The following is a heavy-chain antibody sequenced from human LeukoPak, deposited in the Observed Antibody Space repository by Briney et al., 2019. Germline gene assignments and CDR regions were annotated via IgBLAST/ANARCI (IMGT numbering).Heavy chain of an antibody. Sequence: SGPTLVNPTQTLTLTCTFSGFSLSISGMCVSWIRQPPGKALEWLARVDWDDDKYYSTSLKTRLTISRDTSKNQVVLTMTNMDPVDTATYYCARMRRYYDSSGYPDYWGQGTLVTVSS. D-gene: IGHD3-22*01. CDR3: ARMRRYYDSSGYPDY. CDR2: VDWDDDK. CDR1: GFSLSISGMC. V-gene: IGHV2-70*11. J-gene: IGHJ4*02.